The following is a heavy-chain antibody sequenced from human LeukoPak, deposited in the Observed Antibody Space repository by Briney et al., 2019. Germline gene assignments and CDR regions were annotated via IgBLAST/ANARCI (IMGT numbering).Heavy chain of an antibody. CDR3: AKNAAAGTFGLDP. J-gene: IGHJ5*02. V-gene: IGHV3-33*06. CDR2: IWYDGSNK. Sequence: PGRSLRLSCAASGFTFSSYGMHWVRQAPGKGLEWVAVIWYDGSNKYYADSVKGRFTISRDNSKNTLYLQMNSLRAEDTAVYYCAKNAAAGTFGLDPWGQGTLVTVSS. CDR1: GFTFSSYG. D-gene: IGHD6-13*01.